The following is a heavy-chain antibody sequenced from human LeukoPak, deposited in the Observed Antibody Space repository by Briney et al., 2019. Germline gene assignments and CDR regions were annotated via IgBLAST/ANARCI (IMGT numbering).Heavy chain of an antibody. D-gene: IGHD3-3*01. V-gene: IGHV1-18*01. CDR3: ARDLGDFWSGYYTGNFDY. CDR2: ISAYNGNT. J-gene: IGHJ4*02. Sequence: ASVKVSCKASGYTFTSYGISWVRQAPGQGLEWMGWISAYNGNTNYAQKLQGRVTMTTDTPTSTAYMELRSLRSDDTAVYYCARDLGDFWSGYYTGNFDYWGQGTLVTVSS. CDR1: GYTFTSYG.